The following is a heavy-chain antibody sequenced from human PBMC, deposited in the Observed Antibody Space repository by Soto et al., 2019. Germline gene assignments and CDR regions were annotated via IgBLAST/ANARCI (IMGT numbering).Heavy chain of an antibody. V-gene: IGHV3-23*01. J-gene: IGHJ4*02. CDR1: GFTFNSYA. CDR2: ISGSGTST. Sequence: GGSLRLSCAASGFTFNSYAMSWVRQAPGKGLEWVSGISGSGTSTYYADSVKGRFTISRDNSKNTLHLQMNSLRAEDTAVYYCAKVAAGQWQLTGGRYFDYWGQGTLVTVSS. D-gene: IGHD1-26*01. CDR3: AKVAAGQWQLTGGRYFDY.